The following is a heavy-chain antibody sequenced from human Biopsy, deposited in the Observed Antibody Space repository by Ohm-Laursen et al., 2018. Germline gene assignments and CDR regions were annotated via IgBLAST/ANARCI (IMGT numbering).Heavy chain of an antibody. J-gene: IGHJ5*02. CDR2: MHNSGST. Sequence: TLSLTCTVSGGSISSSTTYYWAWLHQPPGKGLEWIGSMHNSGSTYYNPSLKSRVTISIDASKNQFSLKLTSVTAADTTVYYCVRHALRLGPKKNWFDTWGQGTLVTVSS. CDR1: GGSISSSTTYY. D-gene: IGHD3-16*01. CDR3: VRHALRLGPKKNWFDT. V-gene: IGHV4-39*01.